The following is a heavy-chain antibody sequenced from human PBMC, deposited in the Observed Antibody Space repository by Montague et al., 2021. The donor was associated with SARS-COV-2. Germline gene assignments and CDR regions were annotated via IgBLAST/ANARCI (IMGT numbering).Heavy chain of an antibody. CDR1: GGSFSTYS. CDR3: ARLGDGVVPSPILGVGPYYSYYYMDV. CDR2: IHHGGST. V-gene: IGHV4-34*01. J-gene: IGHJ6*03. D-gene: IGHD3-10*01. Sequence: SETLSLTCAVHGGSFSTYSWNWIRQPTGKGLEWIGEIHHGGSTNYNPSLKSRATISADTSKNQFSLKRTSVAAADTAVYYCARLGDGVVPSPILGVGPYYSYYYMDVWGKGTTVTVSS.